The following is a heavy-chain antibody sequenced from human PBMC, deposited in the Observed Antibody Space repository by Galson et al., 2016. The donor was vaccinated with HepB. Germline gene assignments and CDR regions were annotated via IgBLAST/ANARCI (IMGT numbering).Heavy chain of an antibody. J-gene: IGHJ6*03. CDR3: ATGIVGAGKYYDYYMDV. D-gene: IGHD6-19*01. Sequence: TLSLTCNVSGDSFISDDSSWTWIRQPPGKGLEWIGSIYYTENTYYNPSLKSRVTISVDTSKNQFSLRLNSVTAADTGVYYCATGIVGAGKYYDYYMDVWGKGTTVTVSS. V-gene: IGHV4-30-2*03. CDR1: GDSFISDDSS. CDR2: IYYTENT.